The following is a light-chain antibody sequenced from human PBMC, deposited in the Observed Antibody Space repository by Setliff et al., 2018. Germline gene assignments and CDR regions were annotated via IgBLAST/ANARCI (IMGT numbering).Light chain of an antibody. V-gene: IGLV7-43*01. CDR3: LLHYGNFWV. CDR2: NTD. J-gene: IGLJ3*02. Sequence: QAVVTQEPSLTVSPGGTVTFTCASSTGAVTTASYPNWFQQIPGQPPRPLIYNTDQKLSWTPARFAGSLLGDKAALTLSGVLPDDESENYCLLHYGNFWVFGGGTKVTVL. CDR1: TGAVTTASY.